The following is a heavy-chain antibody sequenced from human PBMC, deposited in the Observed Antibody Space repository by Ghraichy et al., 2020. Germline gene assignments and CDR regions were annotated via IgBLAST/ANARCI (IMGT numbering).Heavy chain of an antibody. CDR2: ITGSSRTR. CDR3: ATGSTVVRFFYYDGMDV. V-gene: IGHV3-48*02. J-gene: IGHJ6*02. Sequence: GGSLRLSCVASGFTLSDYPMNWVRQSPGKGLEWVADITGSSRTRYYADSVKGRFTISRDNAQNSLYLQMNSLRDEDTALYFCATGSTVVRFFYYDGMDVWGQGTTVTVSS. CDR1: GFTLSDYP. D-gene: IGHD4-23*01.